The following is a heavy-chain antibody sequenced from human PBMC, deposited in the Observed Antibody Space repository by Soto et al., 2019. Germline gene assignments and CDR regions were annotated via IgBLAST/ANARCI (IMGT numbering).Heavy chain of an antibody. CDR1: EFTFRSYW. V-gene: IGHV3-74*01. J-gene: IGHJ3*01. CDR3: ARSLPGTYGAFDL. D-gene: IGHD1-7*01. CDR2: ISGDGSST. Sequence: PGGSLRLSCAASEFTFRSYWMHWVRQSPGKGLAWVSRISGDGSSTNYADSVKGRFTISRDNAKNTVYLQIDSLRAEDTAVYYCARSLPGTYGAFDLWGQGTVVTVSS.